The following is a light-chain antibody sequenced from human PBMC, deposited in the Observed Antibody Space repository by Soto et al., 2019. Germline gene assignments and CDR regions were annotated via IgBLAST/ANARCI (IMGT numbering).Light chain of an antibody. CDR1: SSDVGGYNY. J-gene: IGLJ1*01. V-gene: IGLV2-11*01. CDR2: DVS. Sequence: QSALTQPRSVSGSPGQSVTISCTGTSSDVGGYNYVSWYQQHPGKAPKLMIYDVSKRPSGVPDRFSGSKSGNTASLTISGLKAEDEADYYCCSYAGSYTPCVFGTGTKLTVL. CDR3: CSYAGSYTPCV.